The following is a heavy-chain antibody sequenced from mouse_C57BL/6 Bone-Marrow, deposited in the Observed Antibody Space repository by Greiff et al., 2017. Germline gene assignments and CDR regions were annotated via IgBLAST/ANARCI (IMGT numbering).Heavy chain of an antibody. D-gene: IGHD4-1*02. V-gene: IGHV3-6*01. CDR2: ISYDGSN. CDR3: ARDRNWDVDY. Sequence: EVQRVESGPGLVKPSQSLSLTCSVTGYSITSGYYWNWIRQFPGNKLEWMGYISYDGSNNYNPSLKNRISITRDTSKNQFFLKLNSVTTEDTATYYCARDRNWDVDYWGQGTTLTVSS. J-gene: IGHJ2*01. CDR1: GYSITSGYY.